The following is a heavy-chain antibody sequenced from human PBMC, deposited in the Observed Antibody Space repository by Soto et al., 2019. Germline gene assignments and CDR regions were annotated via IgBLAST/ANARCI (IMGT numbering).Heavy chain of an antibody. V-gene: IGHV1-46*01. CDR2: INPSGGST. CDR3: ARDKYVLRYFDWSPVY. J-gene: IGHJ4*02. D-gene: IGHD3-9*01. CDR1: GYTFTSCY. Sequence: ASVKVSCKASGYTFTSCYMHWVRQAPGQGLEWMGIINPSGGSTSYAQKFQGRVTMTRDTSTSTVYMELSSLRSEDTAVYYCARDKYVLRYFDWSPVYWGQGTLATVSS.